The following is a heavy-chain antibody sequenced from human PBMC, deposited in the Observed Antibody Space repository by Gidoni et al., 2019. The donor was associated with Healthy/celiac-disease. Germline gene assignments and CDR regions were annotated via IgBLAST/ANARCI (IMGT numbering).Heavy chain of an antibody. D-gene: IGHD3-3*01. CDR1: GGTFSRYA. V-gene: IGHV1-69*01. CDR2: IIPIFGTA. Sequence: QVTLVQSGAEVKKPGSSVKVSCTASGGTFSRYAISWVRQAPGQGLEWMGGIIPIFGTANYAQKFQGRVTITADESTSTAYMELSSLRSEDTAVYYCASETSYYDFWSGYQDNYYYYGMDVWGQGTTVTVSS. CDR3: ASETSYYDFWSGYQDNYYYYGMDV. J-gene: IGHJ6*02.